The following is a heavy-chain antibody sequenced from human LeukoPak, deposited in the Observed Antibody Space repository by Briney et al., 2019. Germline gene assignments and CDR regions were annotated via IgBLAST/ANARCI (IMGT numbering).Heavy chain of an antibody. J-gene: IGHJ4*02. CDR2: ISYSGGT. CDR1: GVSVSRSAYF. V-gene: IGHV4-39*01. Sequence: SETLSLTCSVSGVSVSRSAYFWAWIRQPPGKGLEWIGSISYSGGTYYNPSLQSRVTMSVDTSNNQFSLRLNSVTAADTAVYYCARCLVGSTYYFDYWGQGNLVTVSS. CDR3: ARCLVGSTYYFDY. D-gene: IGHD1-26*01.